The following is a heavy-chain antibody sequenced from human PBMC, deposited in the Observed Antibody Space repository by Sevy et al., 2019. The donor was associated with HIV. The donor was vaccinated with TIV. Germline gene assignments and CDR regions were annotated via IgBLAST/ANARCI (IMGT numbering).Heavy chain of an antibody. V-gene: IGHV4-31*03. Sequence: SETLSLTCTVSGGPMRSSGHYWTWIRQHPGKGLELVGYIYYSGSTYYNPSLKSRLAISIDTSQNQLSLKLSSVTAADMPIYYLASPRPTPGWVDFDRWGQGILVTVSS. J-gene: IGHJ4*02. D-gene: IGHD3-16*01. CDR2: IYYSGST. CDR3: ASPRPTPGWVDFDR. CDR1: GGPMRSSGHY.